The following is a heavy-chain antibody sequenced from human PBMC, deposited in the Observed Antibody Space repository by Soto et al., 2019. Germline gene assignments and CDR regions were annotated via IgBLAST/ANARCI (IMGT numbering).Heavy chain of an antibody. D-gene: IGHD6-19*01. CDR2: ISAYNGNT. CDR3: ARAIAVAGANWFDP. V-gene: IGHV1-18*01. Sequence: ASVKVSSKASRYTFTSYGISWVRQAPGQGLEWMGWISAYNGNTNYAQKLQGRVTMTTDTSTSTAYMELRSLRSDDTAVYYCARAIAVAGANWFDPWGQGTLVTVSS. J-gene: IGHJ5*02. CDR1: RYTFTSYG.